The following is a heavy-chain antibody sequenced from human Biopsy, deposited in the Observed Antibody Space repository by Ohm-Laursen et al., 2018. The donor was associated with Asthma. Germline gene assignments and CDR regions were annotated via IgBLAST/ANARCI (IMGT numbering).Heavy chain of an antibody. CDR1: GGSISSFY. CDR2: VYWTGST. J-gene: IGHJ4*02. Sequence: SDTLSLTCGVYGGSISSFYWSWIRQSPEKGLEWMGYVYWTGSTNYNPSLKSRVTMSVDPSKNRMFLELTSVTAADTAIYYCVRAVRNEQWLAPFDYWGQGKPVTVSS. V-gene: IGHV4-59*07. D-gene: IGHD6-19*01. CDR3: VRAVRNEQWLAPFDY.